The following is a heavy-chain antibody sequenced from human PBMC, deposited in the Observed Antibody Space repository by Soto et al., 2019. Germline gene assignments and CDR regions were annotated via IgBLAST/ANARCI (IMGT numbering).Heavy chain of an antibody. J-gene: IGHJ4*02. Sequence: GGSLRLSCAASGFSFSNAWMNWVRQAPGKGLEWVGRIYSKSEGGTTDYAAPVKGRFTVSRDDSKNTLYLQMNSLKTEDTAVYYCTTDLLGYADIDYWGQGTLVTVSS. CDR1: GFSFSNAW. V-gene: IGHV3-15*07. D-gene: IGHD5-18*01. CDR3: TTDLLGYADIDY. CDR2: IYSKSEGGTT.